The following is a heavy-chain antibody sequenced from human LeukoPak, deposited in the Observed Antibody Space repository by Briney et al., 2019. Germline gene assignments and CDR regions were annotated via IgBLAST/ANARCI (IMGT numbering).Heavy chain of an antibody. CDR2: ISYDGSNK. CDR1: GFTFSSYG. J-gene: IGHJ4*02. V-gene: IGHV3-30*18. D-gene: IGHD3-10*01. Sequence: GGSLRLSCAASGFTFSSYGMHWVRQAPGQGLEWVAVISYDGSNKYYADSVKGRFTISRDNSKNTLYLQMNSLRAEDTAVYYCAKALTKYYYGSGSYGTPVDYWGQGTLVTVSS. CDR3: AKALTKYYYGSGSYGTPVDY.